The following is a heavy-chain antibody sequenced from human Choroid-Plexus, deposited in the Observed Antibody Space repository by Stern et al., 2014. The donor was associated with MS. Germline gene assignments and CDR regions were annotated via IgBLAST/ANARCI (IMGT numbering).Heavy chain of an antibody. D-gene: IGHD3-3*01. CDR2: INPNTGGT. V-gene: IGHV1-2*02. J-gene: IGHJ6*02. CDR1: GYIFTGYY. Sequence: QVQLVESGAEVKKPGASVKVSCKTSGYIFTGYYIHWVRQAPGQGLEWMAWINPNTGGTKYAQKVRGRVTMSRDTSSSTAYVELSSLTSDDTAVYYCARDQRGITIFGVVTDYYYLGMDVWGQGTTVTVSS. CDR3: ARDQRGITIFGVVTDYYYLGMDV.